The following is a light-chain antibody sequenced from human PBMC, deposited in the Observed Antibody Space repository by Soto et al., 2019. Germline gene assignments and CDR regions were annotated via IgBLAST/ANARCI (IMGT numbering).Light chain of an antibody. CDR1: QSISNH. Sequence: EIVMTQSPVTLSVSPGERATLSCRASQSISNHLAWYQQKPGQPPRLLIYGASIRATGIPARFSGSESGTEFTLTISSLQSEDFAVYYCQQYNNWLPRSFGQGTKLEIK. CDR3: QQYNNWLPRS. J-gene: IGKJ2*03. V-gene: IGKV3-15*01. CDR2: GAS.